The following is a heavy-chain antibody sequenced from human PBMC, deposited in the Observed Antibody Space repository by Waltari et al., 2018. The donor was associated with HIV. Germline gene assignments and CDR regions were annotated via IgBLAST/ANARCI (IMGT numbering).Heavy chain of an antibody. Sequence: QVQLVESGGGVVQPGRSLRLSCAASGFTFRSYGIHWVRQAPGKGLEWVAVISYDGSNKYYADSVKGRFTISRDNSKNTLYLQMNSLRAEDTAVYYCAKPAAMASYGMDVWGQGTTVTVSS. J-gene: IGHJ6*02. CDR1: GFTFRSYG. CDR2: ISYDGSNK. CDR3: AKPAAMASYGMDV. V-gene: IGHV3-30*18. D-gene: IGHD5-18*01.